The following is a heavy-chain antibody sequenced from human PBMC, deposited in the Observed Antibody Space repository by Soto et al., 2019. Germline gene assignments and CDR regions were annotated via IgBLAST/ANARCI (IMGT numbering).Heavy chain of an antibody. V-gene: IGHV3-30*03. Sequence: QGQLVESGGSVVQPGRSLRLSCAASGFTFSSYGMHWVRQAPGKGLEWVAVISYDGSNKYYADSVKGRFTISRDNSKNTLYLQMNSLRAEDTAVYYCEGVYYYGMDVWGQGTTVTVSS. CDR2: ISYDGSNK. CDR3: EGVYYYGMDV. CDR1: GFTFSSYG. J-gene: IGHJ6*02. D-gene: IGHD3-16*01.